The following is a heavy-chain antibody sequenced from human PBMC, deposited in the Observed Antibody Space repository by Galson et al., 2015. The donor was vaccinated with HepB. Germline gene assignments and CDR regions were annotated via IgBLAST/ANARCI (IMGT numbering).Heavy chain of an antibody. CDR1: GYTFTGYY. D-gene: IGHD2-2*01. CDR2: INPNSGGT. Sequence: SVKVSCKASGYTFTGYYMHWVRQAPGQGLERMGWINPNSGGTNYAQKFQGRVTMTRDTSISTAYMELSRLRSDDTAVYYCAREVVVVPAAIAAGAFDIWGQGTMVTVSS. CDR3: AREVVVVPAAIAAGAFDI. J-gene: IGHJ3*02. V-gene: IGHV1-2*02.